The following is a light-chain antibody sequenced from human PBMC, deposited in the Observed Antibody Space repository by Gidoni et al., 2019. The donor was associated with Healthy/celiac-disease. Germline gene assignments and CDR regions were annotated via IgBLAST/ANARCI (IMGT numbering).Light chain of an antibody. Sequence: EIVLTQSPATLSLSPGERATLSCRASQSVSSYLAWYQQKPVQAPRLLIYDASNRATGIPARFSGSGSGTDFTLTISSLEPEDFAVYYCQQRSNWPTFXGXTKVEIK. CDR2: DAS. J-gene: IGKJ4*01. CDR1: QSVSSY. CDR3: QQRSNWPT. V-gene: IGKV3-11*01.